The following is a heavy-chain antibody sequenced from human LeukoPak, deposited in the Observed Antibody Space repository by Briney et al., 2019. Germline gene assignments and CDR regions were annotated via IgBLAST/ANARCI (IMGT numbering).Heavy chain of an antibody. CDR3: ARDGGLLWFGELLV. J-gene: IGHJ4*02. CDR2: ISAYNGNT. V-gene: IGHV1-18*01. D-gene: IGHD3-10*01. Sequence: ASVKVSCKASGYTFTSYGSSWVRQAPGQGLEWMGWISAYNGNTNYAQKLQGRVTMTTDTSTSTAYMELRSLRSDDTAVYYCARDGGLLWFGELLVWGQGTLVTVSS. CDR1: GYTFTSYG.